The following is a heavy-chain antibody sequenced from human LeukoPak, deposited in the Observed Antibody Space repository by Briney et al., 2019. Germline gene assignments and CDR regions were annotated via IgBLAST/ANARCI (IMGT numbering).Heavy chain of an antibody. Sequence: GGSLRLSCAASGFTFSSHAMSWVRQAPGRGLEWVLSFSGSGGSTYYADSVKGRFTISRDNSKNTLYLQMNSLRAEDTAVYYCADGGYCSGGSCYYYYYYMDVWGKGTTVTVSS. CDR1: GFTFSSHA. V-gene: IGHV3-23*01. J-gene: IGHJ6*03. CDR2: FSGSGGST. D-gene: IGHD2-15*01. CDR3: ADGGYCSGGSCYYYYYYMDV.